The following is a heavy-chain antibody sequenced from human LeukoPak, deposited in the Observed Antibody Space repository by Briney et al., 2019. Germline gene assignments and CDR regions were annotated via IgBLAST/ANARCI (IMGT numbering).Heavy chain of an antibody. CDR2: IKADGSEK. CDR1: GFTFSSYR. J-gene: IGHJ6*03. CDR3: ARDKTYDFWSGYSYYYYYYMDV. Sequence: GGSLRLSCAASGFTFSSYRMRWVRQAPGKGLEWVATIKADGSEKYYVDSVKGRFTVPRDNAKNSLYLQMNSLRAEDTAVYYCARDKTYDFWSGYSYYYYYYMDVWGKGTTVTVSS. V-gene: IGHV3-7*01. D-gene: IGHD3-3*01.